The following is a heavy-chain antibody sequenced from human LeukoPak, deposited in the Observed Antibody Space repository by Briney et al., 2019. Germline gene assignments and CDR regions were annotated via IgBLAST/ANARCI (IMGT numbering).Heavy chain of an antibody. CDR2: ISASGGST. J-gene: IGHJ4*02. CDR3: AKGYCSSTNCKESFFDY. CDR1: GFTFSSYA. Sequence: GRSLRLSCAASGFTFSSYAMNWVRQAPGKGLGWDSTISASGGSTYYFVKGRFTISRDNSKNTLYLQMNSLRAEDTAVYYCAKGYCSSTNCKESFFDYWGQGTLVTVSS. D-gene: IGHD2-2*01. V-gene: IGHV3-23*01.